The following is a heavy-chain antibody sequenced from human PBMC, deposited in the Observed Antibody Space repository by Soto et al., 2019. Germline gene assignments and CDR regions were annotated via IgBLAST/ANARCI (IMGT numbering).Heavy chain of an antibody. D-gene: IGHD1-26*01. J-gene: IGHJ5*02. CDR2: LNPNSGGT. CDR1: GYTFTSHD. Sequence: GASVKVSCKASGYTFTSHDINWVRQASGQGIEWMGWLNPNSGGTGIAQKFQGRVTLTRDTSITTAYLELTSLTSEDTAVYYCARSSGGNFGIIIEGTNWFAPWGQGTLVTVSS. V-gene: IGHV1-8*01. CDR3: ARSSGGNFGIIIEGTNWFAP.